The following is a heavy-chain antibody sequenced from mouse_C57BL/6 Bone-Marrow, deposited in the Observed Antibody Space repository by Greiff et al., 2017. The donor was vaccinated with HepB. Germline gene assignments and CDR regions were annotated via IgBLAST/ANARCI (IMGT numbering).Heavy chain of an antibody. Sequence: VQLQQSGAELVKPGASVKVSCKASGYTFTSYWMHWVKQRPGQGLEWIGNINPSNGGTNYNEKFKSKATLTVDKSSSTAYMQLSSLTSEDSAVYYCARGGYDTFYYAMDYWGQGTSVTVSS. CDR1: GYTFTSYW. D-gene: IGHD2-2*01. V-gene: IGHV1-53*01. J-gene: IGHJ4*01. CDR2: INPSNGGT. CDR3: ARGGYDTFYYAMDY.